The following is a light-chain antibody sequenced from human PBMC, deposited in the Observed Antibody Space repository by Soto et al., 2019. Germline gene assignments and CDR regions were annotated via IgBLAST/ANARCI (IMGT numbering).Light chain of an antibody. CDR1: QSVSSSY. J-gene: IGKJ1*01. V-gene: IGKV3-20*01. CDR3: QQYGSSLWT. CDR2: GAS. Sequence: EIVLTQSPGTLSLSPGERATLSCRASQSVSSSYLAWYQQKPGQAPRLLIYGASSRATGIPDRFSGSGSGTDFTLTISRLEPEDFAVYYCQQYGSSLWTFXQGTKVDIK.